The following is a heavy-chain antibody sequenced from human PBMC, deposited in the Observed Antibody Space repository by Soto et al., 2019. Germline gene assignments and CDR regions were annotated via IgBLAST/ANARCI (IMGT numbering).Heavy chain of an antibody. V-gene: IGHV4-59*01. Sequence: QVQLQESGPGLVKPSETLSLTCTVSGGSISSYYWSWIRQPPGKGLEWIGYIYYSGSTNYNPSLKSRVTISVDTSKNQFSLKLSSVTAADTAVYYCARAPRYFDWTPYYYMDVWGKGTTVTVSS. CDR3: ARAPRYFDWTPYYYMDV. CDR2: IYYSGST. CDR1: GGSISSYY. D-gene: IGHD3-9*01. J-gene: IGHJ6*03.